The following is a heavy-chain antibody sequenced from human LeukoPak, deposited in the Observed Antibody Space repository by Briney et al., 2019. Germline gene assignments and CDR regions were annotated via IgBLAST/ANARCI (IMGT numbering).Heavy chain of an antibody. CDR2: ISNSGDST. D-gene: IGHD3-10*01. V-gene: IGHV3-48*03. Sequence: GGSLRLSCAASGFTFSSYEMNWVRQAPGKGLEWVSYISNSGDSTYYADSVKGRFTISRDNAKNSLYLQMNSLRAEDTAVYYCARDSRFGKLLIPYFDYWGQGTLVTVSS. CDR3: ARDSRFGKLLIPYFDY. J-gene: IGHJ4*02. CDR1: GFTFSSYE.